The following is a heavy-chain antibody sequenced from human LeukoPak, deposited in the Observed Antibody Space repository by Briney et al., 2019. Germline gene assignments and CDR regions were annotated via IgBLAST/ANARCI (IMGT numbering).Heavy chain of an antibody. J-gene: IGHJ4*02. Sequence: SETLSLTCTVSSDSISSSSNYWAWVRQSPGKGLEWIGAIYYSGHTYYNPSLKSRITMSVDTFKNQFSLKVSYVTAADTAVYYCARHEEEDGYNAKTIDYWGQGTLVTVYS. D-gene: IGHD5-24*01. CDR3: ARHEEEDGYNAKTIDY. CDR1: SDSISSSSNY. CDR2: IYYSGHT. V-gene: IGHV4-39*01.